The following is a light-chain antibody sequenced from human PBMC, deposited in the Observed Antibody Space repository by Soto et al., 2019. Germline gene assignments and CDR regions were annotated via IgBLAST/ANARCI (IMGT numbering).Light chain of an antibody. Sequence: DIVMTQSPDSLAVSLGERATIKCKSSQSVLYSSNNKNYLGWYQRKPGQPPKLLIYWASTRESGVPDRFSGSGSGTDFTLTISSLQAEDVALYCCQQYYTTPLTFGGGTKVEIK. V-gene: IGKV4-1*01. CDR1: QSVLYSSNNKNY. CDR2: WAS. CDR3: QQYYTTPLT. J-gene: IGKJ4*01.